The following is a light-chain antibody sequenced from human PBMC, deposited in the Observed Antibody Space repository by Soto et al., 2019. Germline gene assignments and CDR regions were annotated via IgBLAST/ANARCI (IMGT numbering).Light chain of an antibody. Sequence: IHMSRSPSPLAASVGDRVTIIGRASQSISSWLAWYQQKPGKAPKLLIYKASSLESGVPSRFSGSGSGTEFTLTISSLQPDDFATYYCQQYNSYPWTFGQGTKVDIK. J-gene: IGKJ1*01. CDR1: QSISSW. V-gene: IGKV1-5*03. CDR2: KAS. CDR3: QQYNSYPWT.